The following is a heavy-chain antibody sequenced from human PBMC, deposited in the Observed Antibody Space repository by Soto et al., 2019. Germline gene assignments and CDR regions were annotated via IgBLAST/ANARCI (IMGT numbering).Heavy chain of an antibody. J-gene: IGHJ5*02. V-gene: IGHV4-61*01. CDR3: ERRRFGEVPYWFDP. CDR1: GGFVSSASYF. CDR2: VYYTGTT. Sequence: QVQLQESGPGLVKPSETLSLTCTVSGGFVSSASYFWSWIRQPPGKEMEFIAYVYYTGTTKYSPSLKRRASISLDTSKNQFSLNLSSGTTEDTAIYYWERRRFGEVPYWFDPWGQGILVTVS. D-gene: IGHD3-3*01.